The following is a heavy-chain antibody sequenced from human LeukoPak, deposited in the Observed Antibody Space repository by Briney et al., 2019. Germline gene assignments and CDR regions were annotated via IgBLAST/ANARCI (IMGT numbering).Heavy chain of an antibody. Sequence: GGSLRLSCAASGFTFSSYNMNWVRQAPGKGPEWVSSISSRSSHINYADSVKGRFTISRDNAKNSLYLQMNSLRAEDTAVYYCASETLGYDALDVWGQGTMVTVSS. J-gene: IGHJ3*01. CDR3: ASETLGYDALDV. D-gene: IGHD7-27*01. CDR2: ISSRSSHI. V-gene: IGHV3-21*01. CDR1: GFTFSSYN.